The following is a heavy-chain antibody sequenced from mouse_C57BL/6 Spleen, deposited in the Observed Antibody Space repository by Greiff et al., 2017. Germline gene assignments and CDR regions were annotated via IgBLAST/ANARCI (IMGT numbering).Heavy chain of an antibody. J-gene: IGHJ4*01. Sequence: VQLQQSGAELVRPGASVTLSCKASGYTFTDYEMHWVKQTPVHGLEWIGAIDPETGGTAYNQKFKGKDILTADKSSSTAYMELRSLTSEDSAVYYCTRWALLYAMDYWGQGTSVTVSS. CDR2: IDPETGGT. CDR1: GYTFTDYE. D-gene: IGHD3-1*01. V-gene: IGHV1-15*01. CDR3: TRWALLYAMDY.